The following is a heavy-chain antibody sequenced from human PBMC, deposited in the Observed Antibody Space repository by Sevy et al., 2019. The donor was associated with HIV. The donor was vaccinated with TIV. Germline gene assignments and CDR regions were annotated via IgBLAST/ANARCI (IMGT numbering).Heavy chain of an antibody. Sequence: GGSLRLSCAGSGFTFYNYGIHWVRQAPGKGLEWVTMISYDGKNENYADSVKGRFTISRDNSKNTVYLQMNSLRPDDTAIYYCAKDRSGSWSVDYWGQVTLVTVSS. J-gene: IGHJ4*02. CDR3: AKDRSGSWSVDY. CDR1: GFTFYNYG. V-gene: IGHV3-30*18. CDR2: ISYDGKNE. D-gene: IGHD6-13*01.